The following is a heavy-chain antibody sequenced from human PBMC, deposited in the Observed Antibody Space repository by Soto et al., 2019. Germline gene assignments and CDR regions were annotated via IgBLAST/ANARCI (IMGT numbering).Heavy chain of an antibody. D-gene: IGHD4-17*01. V-gene: IGHV4-59*01. J-gene: IGHJ4*02. CDR2: IYYSGST. Sequence: SETLSLTCTVSGGSISSYYWSWIRQPPGKGLEWIGYIYYSGSTNYNPSLKSRVTISVDTSKNQFSLKLSSVTAADTAVYYCARAEGFDYATSGYFDYWGQGTLVTVSS. CDR1: GGSISSYY. CDR3: ARAEGFDYATSGYFDY.